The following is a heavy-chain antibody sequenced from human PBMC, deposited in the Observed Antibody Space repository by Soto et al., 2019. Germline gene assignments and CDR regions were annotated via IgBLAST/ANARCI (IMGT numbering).Heavy chain of an antibody. D-gene: IGHD1-26*01. J-gene: IGHJ4*02. CDR2: ISYDGSDR. CDR3: ARESIVGATNTFDY. CDR1: GFTFRTYA. Sequence: GGSLRLSCEASGFTFRTYAIHWVRQAPGRGPEWVAVISYDGSDRYYADSVKGRFTISRDNSKNTLYLQMNSLRAEDTAVYYCARESIVGATNTFDYWGQGTLVTVSS. V-gene: IGHV3-30*14.